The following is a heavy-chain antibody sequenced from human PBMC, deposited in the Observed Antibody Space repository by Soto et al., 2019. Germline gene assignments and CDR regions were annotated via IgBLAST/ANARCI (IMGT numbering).Heavy chain of an antibody. CDR1: GYTFTNYA. Sequence: QVQLVQSGAEVKKPGASVKVSCKASGYTFTNYAIHWVRQAPGQRLEWMGWINAGKGNTKYSQKFQGRVTITRDTSASTAYMELSSLRSEDTAVYYCARDYYYDNSGHLDYWGQGTLVTVSS. D-gene: IGHD3-22*01. V-gene: IGHV1-3*01. CDR2: INAGKGNT. J-gene: IGHJ4*02. CDR3: ARDYYYDNSGHLDY.